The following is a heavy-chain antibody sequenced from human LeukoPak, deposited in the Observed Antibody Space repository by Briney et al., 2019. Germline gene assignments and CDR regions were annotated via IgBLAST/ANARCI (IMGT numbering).Heavy chain of an antibody. V-gene: IGHV1-69*05. D-gene: IGHD1-26*01. CDR2: IIPISGTA. CDR1: GGTFSSYA. J-gene: IGHJ4*02. Sequence: SVKVSCKASGGTFSSYAISWVRQAPGQGLEWMGRIIPISGTANYAQKFQGRVTITTDESTSTAYMELSSLRSEDTAVYYCARDRGLIVGAAVDYWAREPWSPSPQ. CDR3: ARDRGLIVGAAVDY.